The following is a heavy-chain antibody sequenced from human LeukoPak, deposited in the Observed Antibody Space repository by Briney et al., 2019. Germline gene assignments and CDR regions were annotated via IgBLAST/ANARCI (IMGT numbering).Heavy chain of an antibody. CDR3: ARVASSGLFDP. D-gene: IGHD3-10*01. CDR1: GGSISSYY. J-gene: IGHJ5*02. V-gene: IGHV4-59*01. Sequence: PSEPLTLTCTVSGGSISSYYWSWIRQPPGKGREWIRYIYYSGSTIYNPSLKSRVTISVDTSKNQFSLKLSSVTAADTAVYYCARVASSGLFDPWGQGTLVTVSS. CDR2: IYYSGST.